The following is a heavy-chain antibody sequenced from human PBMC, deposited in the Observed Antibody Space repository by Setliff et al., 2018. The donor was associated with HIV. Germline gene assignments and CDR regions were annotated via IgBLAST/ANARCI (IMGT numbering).Heavy chain of an antibody. V-gene: IGHV4-61*09. CDR2: IYASGST. CDR3: ARHDTEYSSYPIDY. J-gene: IGHJ4*02. D-gene: IGHD6-6*01. CDR1: GGSINSGSYY. Sequence: SETLSLTCTVSGGSINSGSYYWNWIRQPAGKGLEWIGHIYASGSTNYNPSLKSRVTMSVDTSKNQFSLKLSSVTAADTAVYYCARHDTEYSSYPIDYWGQGNLVTVSS.